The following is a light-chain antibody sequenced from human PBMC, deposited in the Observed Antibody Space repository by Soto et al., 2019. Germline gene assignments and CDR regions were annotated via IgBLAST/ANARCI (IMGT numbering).Light chain of an antibody. CDR2: DAS. CDR1: QSVSSY. V-gene: IGKV3-11*01. Sequence: EIVLTQSPATLSLSPGERATLSCRASQSVSSYLAWYQQKPGQAPRLLIYDASNRATGIPARFSGSGSGTDFTTTVISLEPEAVAVYYGQQRSNWWTFGQGTKVEIK. CDR3: QQRSNWWT. J-gene: IGKJ1*01.